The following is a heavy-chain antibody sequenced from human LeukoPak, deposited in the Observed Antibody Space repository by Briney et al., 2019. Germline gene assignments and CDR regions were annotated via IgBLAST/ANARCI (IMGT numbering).Heavy chain of an antibody. J-gene: IGHJ5*02. CDR1: GYTFTSYA. D-gene: IGHD6-13*01. V-gene: IGHV1-3*01. CDR3: ARDYLFMAAAGTFDP. Sequence: ASVKVSCKASGYTFTSYAMHWVRQAPGQRLEWMGWINAGNGNTKYSQKFQGRVTITSDTSASTAYMELSSLRSEDTAVYYCARDYLFMAAAGTFDPWGQGTLVTVSS. CDR2: INAGNGNT.